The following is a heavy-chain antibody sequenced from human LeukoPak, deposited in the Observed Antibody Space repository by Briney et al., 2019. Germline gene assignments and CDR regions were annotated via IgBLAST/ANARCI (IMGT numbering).Heavy chain of an antibody. CDR3: ARAAMATIVAYFDY. CDR1: GYAFTSYG. D-gene: IGHD5-24*01. J-gene: IGHJ4*02. CDR2: ISAYNGNT. Sequence: EASVKVSCKASGYAFTSYGISWVRQAPGQGLEWMGWISAYNGNTNYAQKLQGRVTMTTDTSTSTAYMELRSLRSDDTAVYYCARAAMATIVAYFDYWGQGTLVTVSS. V-gene: IGHV1-18*01.